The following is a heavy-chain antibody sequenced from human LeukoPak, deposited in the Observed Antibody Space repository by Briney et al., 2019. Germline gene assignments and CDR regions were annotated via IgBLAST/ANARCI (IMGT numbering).Heavy chain of an antibody. D-gene: IGHD2-15*01. CDR3: AKNGDRGAYCSGGSCYPYYYYYMDV. CDR2: ISSTGGTT. J-gene: IGHJ6*03. Sequence: HPGGSLRLSCAASGFTFSDYGMSWVRQAPGKGLEWISSISSTGGTTYYADSVKGRFTISRDNSKNTLFLQVNSLRAEDTAIYYCAKNGDRGAYCSGGSCYPYYYYYMDVWGKGTTVTISS. CDR1: GFTFSDYG. V-gene: IGHV3-23*01.